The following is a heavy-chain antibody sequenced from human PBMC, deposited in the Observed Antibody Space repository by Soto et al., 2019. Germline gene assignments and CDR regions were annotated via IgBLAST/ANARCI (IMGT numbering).Heavy chain of an antibody. CDR2: ISAYNGNT. CDR1: GYTFTSYG. Sequence: ASVKVSCKASGYTFTSYGISWVRQAPGQGLEWMGWISAYNGNTNYAQKLQGRVTMTTDTSTSTAYMELRSLRSEDTAVYYCARGYVHSYGYLAPGMDVWGQGTTVTVSS. V-gene: IGHV1-18*01. J-gene: IGHJ6*02. CDR3: ARGYVHSYGYLAPGMDV. D-gene: IGHD5-18*01.